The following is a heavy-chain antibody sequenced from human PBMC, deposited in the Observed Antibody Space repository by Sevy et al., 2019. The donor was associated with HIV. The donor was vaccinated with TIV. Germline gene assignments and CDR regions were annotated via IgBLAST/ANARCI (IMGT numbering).Heavy chain of an antibody. CDR2: ISSTSSYI. J-gene: IGHJ5*02. CDR1: GFTFSTYS. D-gene: IGHD1-1*01. V-gene: IGHV3-21*01. Sequence: GGCLRLSCAASGFTFSTYSMNWVRQAPGKGLEWVSSISSTSSYIDYAYSVKGRFTISRDNAKNSLYLQMNNLRAEDTAVYYCARDYNTCWRKFNLFDPWGQGTLVTVSS. CDR3: ARDYNTCWRKFNLFDP.